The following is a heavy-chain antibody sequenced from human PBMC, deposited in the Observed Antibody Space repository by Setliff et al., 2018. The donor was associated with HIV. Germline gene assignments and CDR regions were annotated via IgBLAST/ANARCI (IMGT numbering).Heavy chain of an antibody. D-gene: IGHD6-6*01. CDR1: GFTFRNYA. V-gene: IGHV3-23*01. Sequence: PVGSLRLSCAASGFTFRNYAMTWVRQAPGKGLEWVSTISPSSGGTNYADSVKGRFTISRDNSKNILYLQMNSLRVEDSAVYYCAKTVALLRAARLDLGYWGQGTLVTVSS. CDR3: AKTVALLRAARLDLGY. CDR2: ISPSSGGT. J-gene: IGHJ4*02.